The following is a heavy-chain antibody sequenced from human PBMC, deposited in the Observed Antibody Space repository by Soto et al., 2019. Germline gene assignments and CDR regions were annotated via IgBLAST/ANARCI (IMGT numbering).Heavy chain of an antibody. CDR1: GFTLTNYD. D-gene: IGHD5-12*01. Sequence: EVQLLESGGGLVQPGGSLRLSCAASGFTLTNYDMSWVRQAPGKGLEWVSGTSGSGATTYYADSVRGRFTISRDNSKNTLYLQMNSLSAEDTDVYYGAKGLYTSGSNVFDPWGQGTLVPVSS. CDR3: AKGLYTSGSNVFDP. CDR2: TSGSGATT. V-gene: IGHV3-23*01. J-gene: IGHJ5*02.